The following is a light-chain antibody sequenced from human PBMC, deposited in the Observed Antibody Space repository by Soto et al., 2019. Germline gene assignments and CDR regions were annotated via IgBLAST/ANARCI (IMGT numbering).Light chain of an antibody. CDR1: SSDVGGYNY. Sequence: QSALTQPASVSGSPGQLITISCTGTSSDVGGYNYVSWYQQHPGRAPKLMIYEVNNRPSGVSNRFSGSKSGNTASLTISGLQAEDEADYYCSSYTSSNTYVFGTGTKVTVL. V-gene: IGLV2-14*01. CDR3: SSYTSSNTYV. CDR2: EVN. J-gene: IGLJ1*01.